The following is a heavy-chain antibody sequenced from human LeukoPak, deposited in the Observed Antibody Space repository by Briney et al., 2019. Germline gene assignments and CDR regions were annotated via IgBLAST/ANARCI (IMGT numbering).Heavy chain of an antibody. CDR1: GFTFSSYW. V-gene: IGHV3-74*01. CDR2: VNSDGSST. D-gene: IGHD2-2*01. J-gene: IGHJ6*02. CDR3: ARDLKYCSTTNCFAYYDYGMDV. Sequence: GGSLRLSCAASGFTFSSYWMHWVRQSPGKGLVWVSRVNSDGSSTRYADSVKGRFTSSRDNAKNTLYLQMNSLRAEDTAVYYCARDLKYCSTTNCFAYYDYGMDVWGQGTAVTVSS.